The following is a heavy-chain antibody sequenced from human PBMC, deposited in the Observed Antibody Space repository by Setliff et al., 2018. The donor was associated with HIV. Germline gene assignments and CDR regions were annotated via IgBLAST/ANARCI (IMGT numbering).Heavy chain of an antibody. Sequence: PSETLSLTCTVSGGSISSSSYYWGWIRQPPGKGPEWIGSLYYRGTTYYNPSLKSRVTISTGTSNNQFSLTLSSVTAADTAVYYCARERSRIVVVPAAIIARVNWFDPWGQGTLVTVSS. CDR2: LYYRGTT. V-gene: IGHV4-39*02. CDR3: ARERSRIVVVPAAIIARVNWFDP. D-gene: IGHD2-2*01. CDR1: GGSISSSSYY. J-gene: IGHJ5*02.